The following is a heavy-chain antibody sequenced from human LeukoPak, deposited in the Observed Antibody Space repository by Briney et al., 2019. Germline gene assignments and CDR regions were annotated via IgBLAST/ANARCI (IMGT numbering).Heavy chain of an antibody. CDR1: GGSFSAYY. J-gene: IGHJ3*02. Sequence: SETLSLTCAVYGGSFSAYYWSWIRQPPGKGLEWIGEINHSGSTNYNPSPKSRVTISVDTSKNQFSLKLSSVTAADTAVYYCARPRITARPYDAFDIWGQGTMVTVSS. CDR3: ARPRITARPYDAFDI. CDR2: INHSGST. V-gene: IGHV4-34*01. D-gene: IGHD6-6*01.